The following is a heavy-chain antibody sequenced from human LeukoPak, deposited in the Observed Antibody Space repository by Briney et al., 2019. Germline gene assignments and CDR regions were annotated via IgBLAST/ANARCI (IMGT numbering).Heavy chain of an antibody. Sequence: PSETLSLTCTVSGGSISSYYWSWIWQPAGKGLEWIGRIYTNGSTNYNPSLKSRVTMSVDTSKIQFSLKLSAVTAADTAVYYCARDYGDYTMYFDYWGQGTLVTVSS. CDR1: GGSISSYY. J-gene: IGHJ4*02. CDR3: ARDYGDYTMYFDY. V-gene: IGHV4-4*07. CDR2: IYTNGST. D-gene: IGHD4-17*01.